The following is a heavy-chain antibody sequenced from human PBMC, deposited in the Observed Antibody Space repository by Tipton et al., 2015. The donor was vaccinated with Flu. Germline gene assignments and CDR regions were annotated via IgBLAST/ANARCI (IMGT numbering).Heavy chain of an antibody. V-gene: IGHV4-39*07. CDR1: GGSVRSSTYY. Sequence: TLSLTCIVSGGSVRSSTYYWGYIRQPPGKELEWIGNMHYSGGTYYNPSLKSRVIISIDTSKNQFSLKLTSVTAADTAVYYCATAGAGGYDFIWGQGTLVIVSS. J-gene: IGHJ4*02. CDR2: MHYSGGT. CDR3: ATAGAGGYDFI. D-gene: IGHD5-12*01.